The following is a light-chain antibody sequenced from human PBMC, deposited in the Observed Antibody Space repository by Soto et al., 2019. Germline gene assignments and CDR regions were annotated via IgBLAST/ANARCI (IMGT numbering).Light chain of an antibody. CDR1: QSVRSK. J-gene: IGKJ5*01. Sequence: DIEMTQSPSTLSASAGERATLSCRASQSVRSKLAWYQQKPGQAPRPVNYGAPIRATGIPARCSGSGSWTEFTPTISCLQSEDFAVYDCQQYNNWHLMTFGQGTRLEIK. CDR2: GAP. V-gene: IGKV3-15*01. CDR3: QQYNNWHLMT.